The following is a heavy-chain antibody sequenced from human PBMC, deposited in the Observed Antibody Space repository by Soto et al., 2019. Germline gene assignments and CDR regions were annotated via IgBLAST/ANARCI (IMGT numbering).Heavy chain of an antibody. V-gene: IGHV5-51*01. J-gene: IGHJ6*02. Sequence: PGESLTISCKGSGYSFTSYWIGWVRQMPGKGLEWMGIIYPGDSDTRYSPSFQGQVTISADKSISTAYLQWSSLKASDTAMYYCARLMPPFVRGVDYYYYGINVLGQGTPVTVS. CDR2: IYPGDSDT. D-gene: IGHD3-10*02. CDR3: ARLMPPFVRGVDYYYYGINV. CDR1: GYSFTSYW.